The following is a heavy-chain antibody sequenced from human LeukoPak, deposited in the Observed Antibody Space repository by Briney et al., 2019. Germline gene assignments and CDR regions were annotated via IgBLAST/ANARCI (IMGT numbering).Heavy chain of an antibody. CDR2: ISGSGGST. CDR1: GFTLSSYA. CDR3: ARGGLAARSGFSFDY. V-gene: IGHV3-23*01. J-gene: IGHJ4*02. Sequence: QPGGSLRLSCAASGFTLSSYAMSWVRQAPGKGLEWVSGISGSGGSTYYADSVKGRFTISRDNAKNSLYLQMNSLRAEDTAVYYCARGGLAARSGFSFDYWGQGTLVTVSS. D-gene: IGHD6-6*01.